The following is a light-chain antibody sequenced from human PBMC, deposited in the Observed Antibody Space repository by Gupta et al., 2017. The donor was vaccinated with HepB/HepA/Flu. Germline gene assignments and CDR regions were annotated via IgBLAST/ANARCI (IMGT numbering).Light chain of an antibody. J-gene: IGKJ4*01. CDR2: GAS. CDR1: QGINND. Sequence: DIQMTQSPSSLSASVGETVTITCRASQGINNDLAWFQQKPGEAPKSLIHGASSLQSGVPSTFSGSGFGTDFTLTISVLHLEHFATSYCHREKSYRTTLGAGTKVEI. CDR3: HREKSYRTT. V-gene: IGKV1-16*01.